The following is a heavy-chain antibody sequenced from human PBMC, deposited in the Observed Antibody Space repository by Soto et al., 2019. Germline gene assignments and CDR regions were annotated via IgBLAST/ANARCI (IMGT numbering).Heavy chain of an antibody. CDR2: IHYSGTT. CDR1: GTSISSYS. CDR3: ARYNSYAIDY. D-gene: IGHD2-8*01. V-gene: IGHV4-59*01. J-gene: IGHJ4*02. Sequence: PSETLSLTCTVSGTSISSYSWSWIRQPPGKGLEWIANIHYSGTTNYNPSLASRVTLSVDTSKNQFSLKMTSVTAAVRAMYFCARYNSYAIDYWGRGTLGTVSS.